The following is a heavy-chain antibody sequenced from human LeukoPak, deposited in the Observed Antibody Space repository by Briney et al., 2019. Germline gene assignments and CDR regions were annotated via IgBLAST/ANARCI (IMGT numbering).Heavy chain of an antibody. CDR3: ARTTMVRGVPDY. CDR2: IYYSGSA. Sequence: SETLSLTCTVSGGSISSYYWSWIRQPPGKGLDWIGYIYYSGSANYNPSLKSRVTISLDTSKNQFSLKLSSVTAADTAVYYCARTTMVRGVPDYWGQGTLVTVSS. V-gene: IGHV4-59*01. J-gene: IGHJ4*02. D-gene: IGHD3-10*01. CDR1: GGSISSYY.